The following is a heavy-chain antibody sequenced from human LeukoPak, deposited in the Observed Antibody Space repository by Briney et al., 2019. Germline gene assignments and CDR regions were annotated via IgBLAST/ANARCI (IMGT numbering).Heavy chain of an antibody. CDR1: GFTVSSNY. CDR3: AKDGGPMEQLVLPYYYYYMDV. J-gene: IGHJ6*03. D-gene: IGHD6-6*01. Sequence: GGSLRLSCAAFGFTVSSNYMSWVRQAPGKGLEWVSVIYSGGSTYYADSVKGRFTISRDNSKNTLYLQMNSLRAEDTAVYYCAKDGGPMEQLVLPYYYYYMDVWGKGTTVTVSS. CDR2: IYSGGST. V-gene: IGHV3-66*01.